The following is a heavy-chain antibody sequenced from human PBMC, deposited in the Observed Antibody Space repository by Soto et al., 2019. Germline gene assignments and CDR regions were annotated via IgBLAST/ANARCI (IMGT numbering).Heavy chain of an antibody. V-gene: IGHV6-1*01. D-gene: IGHD6-13*01. CDR1: GDSVSSNSAA. CDR2: TYYRSKWYN. Sequence: PSQTLSLTCAISGDSVSSNSAAWNWIRQSPSRGLEWLGRTYYRSKWYNDYAVSVKSRITINPDTSKNQFSLQLNSVTPEDTAVYYCARDHYIAAAVKNRGFDIWGQGTMVTVSS. J-gene: IGHJ3*02. CDR3: ARDHYIAAAVKNRGFDI.